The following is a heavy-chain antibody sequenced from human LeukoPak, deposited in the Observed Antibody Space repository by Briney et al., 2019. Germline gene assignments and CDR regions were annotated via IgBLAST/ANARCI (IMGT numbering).Heavy chain of an antibody. D-gene: IGHD2-21*02. V-gene: IGHV4-4*07. J-gene: IGHJ4*02. CDR3: VRGGDPFDY. CDR1: GGSISSYY. CDR2: IYTSGST. Sequence: PSETLSLTCTVSGGSISSYYWSWIRQTAGKGLEWIGRIYTSGSTNYNPSLKSRVTMSVDTSKNRFSLKLSSVTAADTAVYYSVRGGDPFDYSGQGTLVTVSS.